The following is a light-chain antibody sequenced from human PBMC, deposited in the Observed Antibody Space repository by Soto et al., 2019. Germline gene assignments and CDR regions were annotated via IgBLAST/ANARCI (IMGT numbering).Light chain of an antibody. Sequence: QSALTQPRSVSGSPGQSVTISCTGTSSDVGDYNYVSWYQQHPGKAPKLIIFDVTKRPSGVPNRFSGSKSGNTASLTISGLQAEDEADYYCCSYAGSYTYVFGTGTKVTVL. V-gene: IGLV2-11*01. CDR2: DVT. CDR1: SSDVGDYNY. J-gene: IGLJ1*01. CDR3: CSYAGSYTYV.